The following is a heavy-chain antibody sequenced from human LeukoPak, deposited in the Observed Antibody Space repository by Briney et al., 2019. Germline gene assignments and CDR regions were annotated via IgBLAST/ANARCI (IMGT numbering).Heavy chain of an antibody. Sequence: SQTLSLTCSVSGGSVSSGDYYWSWIRQPPGKGLEWIGYIYYSGSTYYNPSLKSRISISVDTSKNQFSLKLTSVTAADTAIYYCARDRYFIGFDYWGQGTLVTVSS. CDR3: ARDRYFIGFDY. J-gene: IGHJ4*02. D-gene: IGHD3-9*01. CDR2: IYYSGST. CDR1: GGSVSSGDYY. V-gene: IGHV4-30-4*01.